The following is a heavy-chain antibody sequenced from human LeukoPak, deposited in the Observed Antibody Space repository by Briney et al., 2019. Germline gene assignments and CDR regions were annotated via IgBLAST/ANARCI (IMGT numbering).Heavy chain of an antibody. CDR2: IYYSGST. Sequence: PSETLSLTSTVSGGSISSSSYYWGWIRQPPGKGLEWIGSIYYSGSTYYNPSLKSRVTISVDTSKNQFSLKLSSVTAADTAVYYCASLTYYYDSSGYYSPQYYYYYYYMDVWGKGTTVTVSS. CDR1: GGSISSSSYY. J-gene: IGHJ6*03. V-gene: IGHV4-39*01. D-gene: IGHD3-22*01. CDR3: ASLTYYYDSSGYYSPQYYYYYYYMDV.